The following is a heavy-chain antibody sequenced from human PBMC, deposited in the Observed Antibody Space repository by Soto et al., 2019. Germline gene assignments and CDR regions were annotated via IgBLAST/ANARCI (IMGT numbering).Heavy chain of an antibody. V-gene: IGHV4-30-4*01. CDR1: GDSISSGDYY. Sequence: QVQLQESGPGLMKPSQTLSLTCTVSGDSISSGDYYWSWIRQPPGKGLEWIGYIYYTGSTYYNPSLKSRYTISVDTAKNQVSLNLRSVTAADTAVYYCAKDRRHGYKDWGQGTLVTVSS. CDR3: AKDRRHGYKD. CDR2: IYYTGST. J-gene: IGHJ4*02. D-gene: IGHD5-12*01.